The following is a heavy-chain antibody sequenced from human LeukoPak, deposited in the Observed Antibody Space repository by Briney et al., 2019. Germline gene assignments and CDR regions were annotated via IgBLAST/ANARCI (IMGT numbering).Heavy chain of an antibody. Sequence: GGSLRLSCAASGFTFSSYAMSWVRQAPGKGLEWVSAISGGGGSIYYADSVKGRFTISRDKSKNTLYLQMNSLRAEDTALYYCAKDFWSGYYSGYFDYWGQGTLVTVSS. D-gene: IGHD3-3*01. CDR3: AKDFWSGYYSGYFDY. CDR2: ISGGGGSI. V-gene: IGHV3-23*01. CDR1: GFTFSSYA. J-gene: IGHJ4*02.